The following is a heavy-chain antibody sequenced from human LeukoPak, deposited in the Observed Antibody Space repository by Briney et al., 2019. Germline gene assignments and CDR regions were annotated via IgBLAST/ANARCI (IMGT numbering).Heavy chain of an antibody. V-gene: IGHV3-74*01. CDR1: GLSFADSW. CDR3: ARVSGLGMNEYYQH. J-gene: IGHJ1*01. CDR2: INNDGSGT. Sequence: PGGSLRLSCAASGLSFADSWMHWVRQAPGKGLVWVSRINNDGSGTRYADFVRGRFTISRDNAKNTLYLQMNSLRAEDTAVYYCARVSGLGMNEYYQHWGQGTLVTVPS. D-gene: IGHD3-10*01.